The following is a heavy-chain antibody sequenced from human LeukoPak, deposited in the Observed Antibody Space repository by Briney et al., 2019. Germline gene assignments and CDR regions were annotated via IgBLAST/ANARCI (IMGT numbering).Heavy chain of an antibody. D-gene: IGHD1-26*01. CDR2: ISGSGGST. V-gene: IGHV3-23*01. J-gene: IGHJ4*02. CDR1: GFTFSSYA. CDR3: AKEMLGELLPISWDY. Sequence: GGSLRLSCAASGFTFSSYAMSWVRQAPGKGLEWVSAISGSGGSTYYADSVKGRFTISRDNSKSTLYLQMNSLRAEDTAVYYCAKEMLGELLPISWDYWGQGTLVTVSS.